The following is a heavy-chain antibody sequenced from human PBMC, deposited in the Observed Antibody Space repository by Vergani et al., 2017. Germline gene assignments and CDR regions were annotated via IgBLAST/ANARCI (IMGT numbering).Heavy chain of an antibody. V-gene: IGHV3-49*04. Sequence: EVQLVESGGGLEQPGRSLRLLCRASGFTFTDYGFSWVRQAPGKGLEGVGFVRNKEDGGTPEHAASVKGRFTISRDDSKAIAYLQMNSLKTEDTAVYYCTTGFPGSSCSTYWGQETLVTVSS. CDR1: GFTFTDYG. J-gene: IGHJ4*01. CDR2: VRNKEDGGTP. CDR3: TTGFPGSSCSTY. D-gene: IGHD1-26*01.